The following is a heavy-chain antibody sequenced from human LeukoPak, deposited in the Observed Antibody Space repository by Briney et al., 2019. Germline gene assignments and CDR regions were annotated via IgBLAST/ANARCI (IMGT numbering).Heavy chain of an antibody. CDR3: ARVRGDIGPFVP. Sequence: ASVKVSCKASGYSFTGYYMHWVRHAPGQGLEWVGGMNPNSDGRNYAQKFPGRVTMTRDTSISTAYMELSRLRSDDTAVYYCARVRGDIGPFVPWGQGTLVTVSS. CDR1: GYSFTGYY. J-gene: IGHJ5*02. V-gene: IGHV1-2*02. CDR2: MNPNSDGR. D-gene: IGHD3-10*01.